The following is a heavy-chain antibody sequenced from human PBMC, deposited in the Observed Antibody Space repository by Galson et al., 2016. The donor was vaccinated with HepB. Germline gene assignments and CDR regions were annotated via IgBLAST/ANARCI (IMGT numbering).Heavy chain of an antibody. J-gene: IGHJ6*02. CDR2: INAGNGKT. D-gene: IGHD3-16*01. CDR1: GNTFTSYV. V-gene: IGHV1-3*01. CDR3: AGGLGYFYGMDV. Sequence: SVKVSCKASGNTFTSYVLHWVRQAPGQRLECMGWINAGNGKTKYSQMFQGRITITRDTSATTAYMGLSSLRSEDTAVYYCAGGLGYFYGMDVWGQGTTVTVSS.